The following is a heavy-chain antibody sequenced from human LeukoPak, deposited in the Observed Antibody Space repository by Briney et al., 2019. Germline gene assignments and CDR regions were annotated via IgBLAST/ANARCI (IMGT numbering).Heavy chain of an antibody. D-gene: IGHD3-10*01. Sequence: PSETLSLTCTVSGGSISSSSYYWGWIRQPPGKGLEWIGRIYYSGSTYYNPSLKSRVTISVDTSKNQFSLKLSSVTAADTAVYYCARRGITMVRGVISYYYYYMDVWGKGTTVTVSS. CDR2: IYYSGST. CDR1: GGSISSSSYY. J-gene: IGHJ6*03. CDR3: ARRGITMVRGVISYYYYYMDV. V-gene: IGHV4-39*01.